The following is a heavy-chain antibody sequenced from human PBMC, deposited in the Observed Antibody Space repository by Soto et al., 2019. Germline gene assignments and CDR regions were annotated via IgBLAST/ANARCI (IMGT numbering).Heavy chain of an antibody. CDR2: ISAHNGNT. Sequence: QVHLVQSGAEVKKPGASVKVSCKPSGYTFTSYGITRVRQAPGQGLEWMGWISAHNGNTDYAQKLQGRVIVTRDTSTSTAYMELRSLRSDDTAVYYCARGRYGDYWGQGALVTVSS. D-gene: IGHD1-1*01. CDR3: ARGRYGDY. CDR1: GYTFTSYG. V-gene: IGHV1-18*01. J-gene: IGHJ4*02.